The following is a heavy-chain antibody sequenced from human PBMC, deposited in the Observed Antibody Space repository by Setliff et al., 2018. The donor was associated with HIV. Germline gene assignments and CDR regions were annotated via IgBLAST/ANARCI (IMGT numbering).Heavy chain of an antibody. Sequence: ASVKVSCKASGYTFTSYAVHWVRQAPGQRLEWMGWINAGNGKIKYSQKFQGRVTITADISTSTAYMELSSLRSEDTAVYYCARGIAVAGPLPGYFDYWGQGTLVTVSS. CDR3: ARGIAVAGPLPGYFDY. CDR2: INAGNGKI. J-gene: IGHJ4*02. V-gene: IGHV1-3*01. CDR1: GYTFTSYA. D-gene: IGHD6-19*01.